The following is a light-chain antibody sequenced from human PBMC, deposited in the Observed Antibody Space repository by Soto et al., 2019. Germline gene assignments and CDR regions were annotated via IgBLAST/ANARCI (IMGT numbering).Light chain of an antibody. CDR2: NDN. CDR1: SSNIGSNY. J-gene: IGLJ1*01. Sequence: QSVLTQPPSASGTPGQRVTISCSGSSSNIGSNYVYWYQQLPGTAPKLLIYNDNERPSGVPDRFSGSKSGTSASLAISGLQSEDEADYYCAAWDETLIDVFGTGTKLTVL. CDR3: AAWDETLIDV. V-gene: IGLV1-47*02.